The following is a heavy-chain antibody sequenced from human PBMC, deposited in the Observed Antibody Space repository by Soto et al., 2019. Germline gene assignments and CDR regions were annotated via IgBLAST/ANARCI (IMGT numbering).Heavy chain of an antibody. CDR3: ARDRATVAGGLEY. CDR1: GGSISTGGYY. D-gene: IGHD6-19*01. J-gene: IGHJ4*02. CDR2: TYNFGRT. Sequence: QVQLQESGPGLVRPSQTLSLTCTVSGGSISTGGYYWSWIRQHPGKGLEWIGYTYNFGRTFYNPSTKSRLTRSIDTSTTQFSLTLTPVTAADTAVYYCARDRATVAGGLEYWGPANLVTASS. V-gene: IGHV4-31*03.